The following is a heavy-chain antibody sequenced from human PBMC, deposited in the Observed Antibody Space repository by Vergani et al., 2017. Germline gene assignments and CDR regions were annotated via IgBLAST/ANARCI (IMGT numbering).Heavy chain of an antibody. J-gene: IGHJ4*02. CDR1: GFTFDDYA. D-gene: IGHD1-7*01. CDR2: ISWNSGSI. V-gene: IGHV3-9*01. Sequence: EVQLVESGGGLVQPGRSLRLSCAASGFTFDDYAMHWVRQAPGKGLEWVSGISWNSGSIGYADSVKGRFTISRDNAKNSLYLQMNSLRAEDTALYYCARGQKAGYGSITGTTYDYWGQGTLVTVSS. CDR3: ARGQKAGYGSITGTTYDY.